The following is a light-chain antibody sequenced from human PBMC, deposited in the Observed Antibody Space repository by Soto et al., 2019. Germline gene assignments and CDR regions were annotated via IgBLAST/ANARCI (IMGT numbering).Light chain of an antibody. CDR1: QSVSSN. CDR2: GAS. CDR3: HQYSSSPIT. V-gene: IGKV3-20*01. J-gene: IGKJ5*01. Sequence: EIVMRQSPATLSVSPGERATLSCRASQSVSSNLAWYQQKPGQAPRLLIYGASSRATGIPDRFSGSGSGTDFTLTISRLEPEDFAVYYCHQYSSSPITFGQGTRLEI.